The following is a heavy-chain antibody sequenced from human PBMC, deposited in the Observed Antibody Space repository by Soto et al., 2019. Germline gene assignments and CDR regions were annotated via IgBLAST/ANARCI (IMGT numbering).Heavy chain of an antibody. J-gene: IGHJ4*02. V-gene: IGHV1-69*12. Sequence: QVQLVQSGAEVKKPGSSVKVSCKISGGAFSNYAFSWVRQAPGQGLEWIGGIVPISGTTNYAQTFQGRVTLSADESTSTAYMELSSLRFEDTAVYYCARNAKGPYGSETMYQFLYWGGGTLVAVSS. D-gene: IGHD3-10*01. CDR2: IVPISGTT. CDR3: ARNAKGPYGSETMYQFLY. CDR1: GGAFSNYA.